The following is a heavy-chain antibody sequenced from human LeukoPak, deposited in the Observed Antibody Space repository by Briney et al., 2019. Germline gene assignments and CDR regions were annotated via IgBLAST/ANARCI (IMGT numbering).Heavy chain of an antibody. J-gene: IGHJ3*02. CDR2: INSDGSST. Sequence: PGGSLRLSCAASGFTFSSYWTHWVRQAPGKGLVWVSRINSDGSSTSYADSVKGRFTISRDNAKNTLYLQMDSLRAEDTAVYYCARVGPTTFWDGDAFDIWGQGTMVTVSS. CDR1: GFTFSSYW. D-gene: IGHD3-16*01. CDR3: ARVGPTTFWDGDAFDI. V-gene: IGHV3-74*01.